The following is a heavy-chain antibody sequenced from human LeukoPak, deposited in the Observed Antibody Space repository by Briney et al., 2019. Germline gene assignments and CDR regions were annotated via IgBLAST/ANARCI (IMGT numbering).Heavy chain of an antibody. J-gene: IGHJ2*01. Sequence: PGGSLRLSCAASGFTFSSYSMNWVRQAPGKGLEWVSSISSSSSYIYYADSVKGRFTISRDNAKNSLYLQMNSLTAEDTAVYYCARIVVITYWYLDLWGRGTLVTVSS. CDR2: ISSSSSYI. CDR1: GFTFSSYS. D-gene: IGHD3-22*01. CDR3: ARIVVITYWYLDL. V-gene: IGHV3-21*01.